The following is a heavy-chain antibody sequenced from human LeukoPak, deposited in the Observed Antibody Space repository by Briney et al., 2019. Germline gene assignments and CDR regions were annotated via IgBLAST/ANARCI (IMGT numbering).Heavy chain of an antibody. CDR3: ARGDYSNYVFSRY. Sequence: GGSLRLSCAASGFTFSSYAMHWVRQAPGKGLEWVAVISYDGSNKYYADSVKGRFTISRDNSKNTPYLQMNSLRAEDTAVYYCARGDYSNYVFSRYWGQGTLVTVSS. D-gene: IGHD4-11*01. CDR2: ISYDGSNK. CDR1: GFTFSSYA. J-gene: IGHJ4*02. V-gene: IGHV3-30-3*01.